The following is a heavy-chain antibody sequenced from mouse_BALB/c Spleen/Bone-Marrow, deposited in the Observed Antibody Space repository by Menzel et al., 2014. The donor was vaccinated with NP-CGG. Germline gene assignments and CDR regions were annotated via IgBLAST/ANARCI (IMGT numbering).Heavy chain of an antibody. V-gene: IGHV5-6*01. Sequence: EVQLVESGGDLVKPGGSLKLSCAASGFTFSSYGMSWVRQTPDKRLEWVATISSGGSYTYYPGSVKGRFTISRDNAKNTLYLQMSSLKAEDTAMYYCARQGGYFDYWGQGTTLTVSS. J-gene: IGHJ2*01. CDR1: GFTFSSYG. CDR2: ISSGGSYT. CDR3: ARQGGYFDY.